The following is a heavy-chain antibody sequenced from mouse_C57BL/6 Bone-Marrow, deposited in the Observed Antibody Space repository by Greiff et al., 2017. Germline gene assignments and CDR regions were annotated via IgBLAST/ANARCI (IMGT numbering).Heavy chain of an antibody. CDR2: IDPSDSYT. V-gene: IGHV1-50*01. CDR1: GYTFTSYW. D-gene: IGHD4-1*02. J-gene: IGHJ3*01. CDR3: ARSNWDPWFAY. Sequence: VQLQQSGAELVKPGASVKLSCKASGYTFTSYWMQWVKQRPGQGLEWIGEIDPSDSYTNYNQKFKGKATLTVDTSSSTAYMQLSSLPSEDSAVYYCARSNWDPWFAYWGQGTLVTVSA.